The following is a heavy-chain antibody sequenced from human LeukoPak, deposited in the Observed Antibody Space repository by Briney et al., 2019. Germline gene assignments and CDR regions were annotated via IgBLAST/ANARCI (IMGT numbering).Heavy chain of an antibody. Sequence: SETLSLTCTVSGGSISSSSYYWGWIRQPPGKGLEWIGSIYYSGSTYYNPSLKSRVTISVDTSKNQFSLKLSSVTAADTAVYYCARDGIVGATLDAFDIWGQGTMVTVSS. D-gene: IGHD1-26*01. J-gene: IGHJ3*02. V-gene: IGHV4-39*07. CDR3: ARDGIVGATLDAFDI. CDR1: GGSISSSSYY. CDR2: IYYSGST.